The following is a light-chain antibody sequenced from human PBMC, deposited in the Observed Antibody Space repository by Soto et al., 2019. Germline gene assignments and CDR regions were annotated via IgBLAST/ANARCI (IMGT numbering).Light chain of an antibody. Sequence: EIVLTQSPGTLCLSPGERATLSWGASQSVSSYLAWYQQKPGQAPTLLIYDASNRATGIPARFSGSGSGTDFTLTISRLEQEDCAVYDGQQRSNWTWTFGQGTKVDIK. J-gene: IGKJ1*01. CDR2: DAS. CDR1: QSVSSY. CDR3: QQRSNWTWT. V-gene: IGKV3-11*01.